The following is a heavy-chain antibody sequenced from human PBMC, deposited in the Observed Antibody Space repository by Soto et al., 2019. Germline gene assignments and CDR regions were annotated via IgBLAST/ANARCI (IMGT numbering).Heavy chain of an antibody. CDR3: ERDLLRYTWNDFPYYYYGMDV. CDR2: ISYDGSNK. CDR1: GFTFSSYA. V-gene: IGHV3-30-3*01. D-gene: IGHD1-1*01. J-gene: IGHJ6*02. Sequence: QVQLVESGGGVVQPGRSLRLSCAASGFTFSSYAMHWVRQAPGKGLEWVAVISYDGSNKYYADSVKGRFTISRDNSKNTLYLQMKSLRVKDTAVYYFERDLLRYTWNDFPYYYYGMDVWGQGTTVTVSS.